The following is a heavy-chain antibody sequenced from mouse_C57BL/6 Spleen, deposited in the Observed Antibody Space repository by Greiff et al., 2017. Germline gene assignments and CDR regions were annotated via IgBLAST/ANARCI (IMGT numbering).Heavy chain of an antibody. Sequence: EVQLVESGGGLVQPGGSMKLSCVASGFTFSNYWMNWVRQSPEKGLEWVAQIRLKSDNYATHYAESVKGRFTISRDDSKSSVYLQMNNLRAEDTGIYYCTGRFPYDYDGYWYFDVWGTGTTVTVSS. D-gene: IGHD2-4*01. J-gene: IGHJ1*03. CDR1: GFTFSNYW. CDR3: TGRFPYDYDGYWYFDV. V-gene: IGHV6-3*01. CDR2: IRLKSDNYAT.